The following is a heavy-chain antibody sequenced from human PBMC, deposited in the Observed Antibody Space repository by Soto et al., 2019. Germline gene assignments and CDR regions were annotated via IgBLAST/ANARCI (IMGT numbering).Heavy chain of an antibody. Sequence: PGGSLRLSCAASGFTFSNYGMHWVRQAPGKGLEWVAVLWYDGNNTYYADSVKGRFTISRDNSNNTLYVQMTSLRAEDTAVYYCARGLHSLFDYWGQGTLVTVSS. CDR1: GFTFSNYG. D-gene: IGHD2-21*01. V-gene: IGHV3-33*01. CDR3: ARGLHSLFDY. J-gene: IGHJ4*02. CDR2: LWYDGNNT.